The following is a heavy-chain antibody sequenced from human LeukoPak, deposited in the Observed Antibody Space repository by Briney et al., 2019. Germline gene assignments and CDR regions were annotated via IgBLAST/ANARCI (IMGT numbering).Heavy chain of an antibody. CDR3: ARDKRVGATILDY. V-gene: IGHV3-7*01. D-gene: IGHD1-26*01. CDR2: IKQDGSEI. CDR1: GFTFSSYW. Sequence: GGSLRLSCAASGFTFSSYWMSWVRQAPGEGLEWVANIKQDGSEIYYVDSVKGRFTISRDNAKSSLSLQMNSLTAEDTAVYYCARDKRVGATILDYWGQGTLVTVSS. J-gene: IGHJ4*02.